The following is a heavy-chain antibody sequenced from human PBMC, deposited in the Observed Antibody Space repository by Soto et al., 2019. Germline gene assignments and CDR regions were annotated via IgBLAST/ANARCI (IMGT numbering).Heavy chain of an antibody. CDR3: ARVYYDFWSGYFAWFDP. V-gene: IGHV4-31*03. J-gene: IGHJ5*02. CDR2: IYYSGST. Sequence: QVQLQESGPGLVKPSQTLSLTCTVSGGSISSGGYYWSWIRQHPGKCLVWIGYIYYSGSTYYNPSLTSRVTISVDTSKNQFSLKLSSVTAADTAVYYCARVYYDFWSGYFAWFDPWGQGTLVTVSS. D-gene: IGHD3-3*01. CDR1: GGSISSGGYY.